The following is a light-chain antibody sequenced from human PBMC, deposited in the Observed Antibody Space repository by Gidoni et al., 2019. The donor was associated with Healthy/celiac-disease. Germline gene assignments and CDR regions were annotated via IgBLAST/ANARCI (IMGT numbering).Light chain of an antibody. CDR1: QGFSSW. Sequence: DIQMTQSASSVSASVGGRVTITRRARQGFSSWLAWYQQKPGKAPKLLIYAASRLQSGVPSRFRGSGSGTDFTLTISSLQPEDFATYYCQQSNSFPLTFGGGTKLEIK. V-gene: IGKV1-12*01. CDR2: AAS. J-gene: IGKJ4*01. CDR3: QQSNSFPLT.